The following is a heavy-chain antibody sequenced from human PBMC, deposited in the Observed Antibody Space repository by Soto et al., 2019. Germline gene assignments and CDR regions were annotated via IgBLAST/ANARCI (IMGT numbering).Heavy chain of an antibody. D-gene: IGHD5-12*01. J-gene: IGHJ6*02. CDR1: GGTFSSYA. Sequence: QVQLVQSGAEVKKPGSSVKVSCKTSGGTFSSYAISWVRQAPGLGLEWMGGIIPIFGTANYAQKFQGRVTITADESTTTAYMELSSLRSEDTAVYYCARGQVVANYYYYGMDVWGQGTTVTVSS. CDR3: ARGQVVANYYYYGMDV. CDR2: IIPIFGTA. V-gene: IGHV1-69*12.